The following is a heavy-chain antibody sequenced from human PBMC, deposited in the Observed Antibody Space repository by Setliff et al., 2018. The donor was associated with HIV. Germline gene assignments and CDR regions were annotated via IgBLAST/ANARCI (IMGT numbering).Heavy chain of an antibody. CDR3: ARDLVTGTLGVNWFDP. CDR2: SAGGSSFQ. V-gene: IGHV3-21*01. CDR1: GFTFSTYT. D-gene: IGHD1-7*01. Sequence: PGGSLRLSCAASGFTFSTYTMNWVRQAPGKGLEWVSSSAGGSSFQYYADSVKGRFIISRDNAKNSLYLQMNSLRAEDTAVYYCARDLVTGTLGVNWFDPWGQGTLVTVSS. J-gene: IGHJ5*02.